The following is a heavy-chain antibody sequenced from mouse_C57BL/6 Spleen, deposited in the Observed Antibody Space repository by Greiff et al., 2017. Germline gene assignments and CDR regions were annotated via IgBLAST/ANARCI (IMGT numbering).Heavy chain of an antibody. Sequence: VQLQQSGPELVKPGASVKIPCKASGYTFTDYNMDWVKQSHGKSLEWIGDINPNNGGTIYNQKFKGKATLTVDKSSSTAYMELRSLTSEDTAVYYCARCLYDGPYYYAMDYWGQGTSVTVSS. CDR3: ARCLYDGPYYYAMDY. CDR2: INPNNGGT. D-gene: IGHD2-3*01. V-gene: IGHV1-18*01. CDR1: GYTFTDYN. J-gene: IGHJ4*01.